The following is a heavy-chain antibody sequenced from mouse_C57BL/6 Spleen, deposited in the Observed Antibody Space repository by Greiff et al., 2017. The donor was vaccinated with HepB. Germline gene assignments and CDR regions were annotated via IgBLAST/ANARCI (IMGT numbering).Heavy chain of an antibody. J-gene: IGHJ4*01. CDR1: GYTFTDYN. Sequence: VQLQQSGPELVKPGASVKIPCKASGYTFTDYNMDWVKQSHGKSLEWIGDINPNTGGTIYNQKFKGKATLTVDKSSSTAYMELRSLPSEDTAVYYCAREDYYAMDDWGQGTSVTVSS. V-gene: IGHV1-18*01. CDR2: INPNTGGT. CDR3: AREDYYAMDD.